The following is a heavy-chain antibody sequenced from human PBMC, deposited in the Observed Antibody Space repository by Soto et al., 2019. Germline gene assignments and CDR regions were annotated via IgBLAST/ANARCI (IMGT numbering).Heavy chain of an antibody. Sequence: RASVKVSCKASGYTFTGYYMHWVRQAPGQGLEWMGWINPNSGGTNYAQKFQGRVTMTRDTSISTAYMELSRLRSDDTAVYYCARVSIAAAGRVYYYGMDVWGQGTTVTVSS. CDR2: INPNSGGT. J-gene: IGHJ6*02. CDR3: ARVSIAAAGRVYYYGMDV. D-gene: IGHD6-13*01. CDR1: GYTFTGYY. V-gene: IGHV1-2*02.